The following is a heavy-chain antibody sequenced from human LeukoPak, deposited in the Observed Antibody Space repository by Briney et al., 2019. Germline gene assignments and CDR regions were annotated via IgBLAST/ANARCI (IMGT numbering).Heavy chain of an antibody. CDR3: ARVGSTDSPHAFDI. Sequence: GGSLRFSRAASGFTFSSYWMDWVRQAPGKGLVWVSGINSDGTMTRYAESVKGRFTISRDNAKSTLYLQMNSLRAEDTAVYYCARVGSTDSPHAFDIWGQGTTVTVSS. CDR1: GFTFSSYW. D-gene: IGHD3-22*01. CDR2: INSDGTMT. J-gene: IGHJ3*02. V-gene: IGHV3-74*01.